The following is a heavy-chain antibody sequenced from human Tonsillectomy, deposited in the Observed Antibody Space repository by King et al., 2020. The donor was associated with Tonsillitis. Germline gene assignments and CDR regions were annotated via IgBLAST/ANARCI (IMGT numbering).Heavy chain of an antibody. CDR2: IYYSGST. V-gene: IGHV4-39*01. J-gene: IGHJ5*02. CDR1: GGSISSSSYY. Sequence: QLQESGPGLVKPSETLSLTCTVSGGSISSSSYYWGWIRQPPGKGLEWIGSIYYSGSTYYNPSLKSRVTISVDTSKNQFSLKLSSVTAADTAVYYCARGGIAARWYNWFDPRGQGTLVTVSS. CDR3: ARGGIAARWYNWFDP. D-gene: IGHD6-6*01.